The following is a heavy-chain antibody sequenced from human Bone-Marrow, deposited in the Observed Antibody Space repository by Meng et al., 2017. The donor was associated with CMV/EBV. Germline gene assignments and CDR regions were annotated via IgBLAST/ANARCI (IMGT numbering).Heavy chain of an antibody. CDR2: IYSGGSST. Sequence: GGSLRLSCAASGFTFSNYSMNWVRQAPGKGLEWVSVIYSGGSSTYYADSVKGRFTISRDNSKNTLYLQMNSLRAEDTAVYYCAKRHRQGAFGPPDDYWGHGTLVTVSS. V-gene: IGHV3-23*03. J-gene: IGHJ4*01. CDR3: AKRHRQGAFGPPDDY. D-gene: IGHD3/OR15-3a*01. CDR1: GFTFSNYS.